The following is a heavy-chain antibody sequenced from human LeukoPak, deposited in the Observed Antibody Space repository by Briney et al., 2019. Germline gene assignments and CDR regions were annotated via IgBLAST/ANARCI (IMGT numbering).Heavy chain of an antibody. D-gene: IGHD2-2*01. V-gene: IGHV3-20*04. CDR2: INWNGGST. J-gene: IGHJ6*02. CDR3: ARDYCSSTSFGCYYGMDV. Sequence: PGGSLRLSCAASGFTFDDYGMSWVRQAPGKGLEWVSGINWNGGSTGYADSVKGRLTISRDNAKNSLYLQMNSLRAEDTALYYCARDYCSSTSFGCYYGMDVWGQGTTVTVSS. CDR1: GFTFDDYG.